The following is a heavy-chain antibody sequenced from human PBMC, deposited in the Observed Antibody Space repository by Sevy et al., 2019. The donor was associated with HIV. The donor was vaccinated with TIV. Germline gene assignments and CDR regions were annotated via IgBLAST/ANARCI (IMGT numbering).Heavy chain of an antibody. J-gene: IGHJ6*02. CDR2: IYYSGST. Sequence: SETLSLTCTVSGGSISSSSYYWGWIRQPPGKGLEWIGSIYYSGSTYYNPSLKSRVTISVDTSKNQFSLKLSSVTAADTAVYYCARLGENYDFWGGHYYYYGMDVWGQGTTVTVSS. CDR1: GGSISSSSYY. CDR3: ARLGENYDFWGGHYYYYGMDV. V-gene: IGHV4-39*01. D-gene: IGHD3-3*01.